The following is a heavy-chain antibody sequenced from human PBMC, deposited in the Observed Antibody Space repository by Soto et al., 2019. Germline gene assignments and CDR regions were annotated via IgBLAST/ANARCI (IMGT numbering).Heavy chain of an antibody. D-gene: IGHD3-10*01. Sequence: QVQLVQSGAEVKKPGASVKVSCKTSGYTFTNYDITWVRQAPGQGPEWMGWISAYHGNTNYAEKVQGRVTMTTDTSTSTAYMELRSLRSDDTAVYYCARGGSGSYADYWGQGALVAVSS. J-gene: IGHJ4*02. CDR1: GYTFTNYD. CDR2: ISAYHGNT. CDR3: ARGGSGSYADY. V-gene: IGHV1-18*01.